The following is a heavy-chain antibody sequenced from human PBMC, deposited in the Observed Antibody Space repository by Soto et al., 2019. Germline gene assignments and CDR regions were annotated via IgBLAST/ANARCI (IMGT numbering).Heavy chain of an antibody. CDR2: ISSSTTI. CDR3: ARGSPLDH. Sequence: GSLRLSCAASGFTFSAFSMNWVRQAPGKGLEWVSYISSSTTIYYADSVKGRFTISRDNAENSLHLQVNSLRAEDTAVYYCARGSPLDHWGQGTPVTVSS. V-gene: IGHV3-48*01. CDR1: GFTFSAFS. J-gene: IGHJ4*02.